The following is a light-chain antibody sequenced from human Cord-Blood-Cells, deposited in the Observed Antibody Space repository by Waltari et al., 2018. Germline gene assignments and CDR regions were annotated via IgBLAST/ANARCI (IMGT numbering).Light chain of an antibody. CDR3: QSADSSGTYV. Sequence: SYELKQPPPVFVSPGQPARVTCFGDASPNHYAYWYQQKQGQAPVLVRDKDSERPSGIPERFSGSSAATTVTLTISGVQAEDEADYYCQSADSSGTYVFGTGTKVTVL. CDR2: KDS. CDR1: ASPNHY. V-gene: IGLV3-25*03. J-gene: IGLJ1*01.